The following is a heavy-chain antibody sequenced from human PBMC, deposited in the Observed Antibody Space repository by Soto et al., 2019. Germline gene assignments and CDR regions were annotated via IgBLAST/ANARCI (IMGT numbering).Heavy chain of an antibody. Sequence: QVQLQQWGAGLLKPSETLSLTCAVYGGSFSGYYWSWIRQPPGKGLEWIGEINHSGSTNYNPSLKSRVTISVDTSKNQFSLKLSSVTAADTAVYYCATSYGSGLRLPFDYWGQGTLVTVSS. V-gene: IGHV4-34*01. CDR1: GGSFSGYY. D-gene: IGHD3-10*01. CDR3: ATSYGSGLRLPFDY. J-gene: IGHJ4*02. CDR2: INHSGST.